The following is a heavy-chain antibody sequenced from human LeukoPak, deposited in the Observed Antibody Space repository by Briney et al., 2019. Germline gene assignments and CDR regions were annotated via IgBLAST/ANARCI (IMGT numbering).Heavy chain of an antibody. D-gene: IGHD2-15*01. J-gene: IGHJ4*02. Sequence: ASVKVSCKASGYTFTSYGISWVRQAPGQGLEWMGWISAYNGNTNYAQKLQGRVTMTTDTSTSTAYMELRSLRSDDTAVYYCARVITLLGYCSGGSCRGGDDYWGQGTLVTVSS. CDR1: GYTFTSYG. CDR3: ARVITLLGYCSGGSCRGGDDY. CDR2: ISAYNGNT. V-gene: IGHV1-18*04.